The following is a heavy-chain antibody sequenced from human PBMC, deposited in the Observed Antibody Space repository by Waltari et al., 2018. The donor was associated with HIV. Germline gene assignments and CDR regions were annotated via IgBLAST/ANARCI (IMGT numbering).Heavy chain of an antibody. J-gene: IGHJ4*02. CDR3: ARDPQYCSSTSCSYYFDY. V-gene: IGHV3-30-3*01. Sequence: QVQLVASGGGVVQPGRSLSLSCAASGFTFSNYAIPCVRQAPGKGLEWVTVISYDGSNKYYADSVKGRFTISRDNSKNTLYLQMNSLRAEDTAVYYCARDPQYCSSTSCSYYFDYWGQGTLVTVSS. CDR2: ISYDGSNK. CDR1: GFTFSNYA. D-gene: IGHD2-2*01.